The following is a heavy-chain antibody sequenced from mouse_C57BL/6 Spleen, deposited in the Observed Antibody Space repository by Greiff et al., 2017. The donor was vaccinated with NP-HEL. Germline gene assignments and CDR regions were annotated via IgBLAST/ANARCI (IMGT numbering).Heavy chain of an antibody. J-gene: IGHJ4*01. CDR1: GYTFTDYE. CDR3: TGWRRRYAMDY. Sequence: QVQLQQSGAELVRPGASVTLSCKASGYTFTDYEMHWVKQTPVHGLEWIGAIDPETGGTAYNQKFKGKAILTADKSSSTAYMELRSLTSEDSAVYYCTGWRRRYAMDYWGQGTSVTVSS. CDR2: IDPETGGT. V-gene: IGHV1-15*01.